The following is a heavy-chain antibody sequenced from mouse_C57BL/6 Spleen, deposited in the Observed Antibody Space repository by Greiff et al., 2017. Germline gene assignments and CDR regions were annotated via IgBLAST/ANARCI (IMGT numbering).Heavy chain of an antibody. CDR2: INPNNGGT. V-gene: IGHV1-18*01. CDR3: ARSLHYYGSSYWYFDV. Sequence: VQLQQSGPELVKPGASVKIPCKASGYTFTDYNMDWVKQSHGKSLEWIGDINPNNGGTIYNQKFKGKATLTVDKSSSTAYMELRSLTSEDTAVYCWARSLHYYGSSYWYFDVWGTGTTVTVSS. D-gene: IGHD1-1*01. CDR1: GYTFTDYN. J-gene: IGHJ1*03.